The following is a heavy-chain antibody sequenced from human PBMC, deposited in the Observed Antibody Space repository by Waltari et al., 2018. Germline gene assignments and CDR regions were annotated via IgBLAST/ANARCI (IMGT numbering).Heavy chain of an antibody. V-gene: IGHV4-59*01. CDR3: AIKTYSTGWHYFDY. D-gene: IGHD6-19*01. Sequence: QVQLQESGPGLVKPSETLSLTCTVSGGSISSYYWSWIRQPPGKGLEWIGDIYYSGSTNYNPSLKSRVTISVDTSKNQFSLKLSSVTAADTAVYYCAIKTYSTGWHYFDYWGQGTLVTVSS. CDR1: GGSISSYY. J-gene: IGHJ4*02. CDR2: IYYSGST.